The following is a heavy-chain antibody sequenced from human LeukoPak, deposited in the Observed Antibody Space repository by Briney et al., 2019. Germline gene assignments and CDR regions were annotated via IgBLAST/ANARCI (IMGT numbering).Heavy chain of an antibody. J-gene: IGHJ3*02. Sequence: GGSLRLSCAAPGFTFTSYWMTWVRQAPGKGLEWVANINEDGGGRYYVDSVKGRFTISRDNAENSVHLQMNTLRAEDTAVYYCARDRGSGYASGLDAFDIWGQGTMVTVSS. V-gene: IGHV3-7*01. CDR1: GFTFTSYW. CDR3: ARDRGSGYASGLDAFDI. CDR2: INEDGGGR. D-gene: IGHD6-19*01.